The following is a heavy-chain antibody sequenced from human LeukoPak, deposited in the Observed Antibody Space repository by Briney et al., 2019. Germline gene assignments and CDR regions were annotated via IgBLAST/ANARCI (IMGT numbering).Heavy chain of an antibody. Sequence: SGTLSLTCAVSSGSITTTNWWTWVRQPPGKGLEWIGEIHHSGTTHYNPSLKTRVTISVDNSKNQFSLKLTSMTAADTAVYYCARDSAPGGSYYPFDYWGQGTLVTVSS. CDR1: SGSITTTNW. CDR3: ARDSAPGGSYYPFDY. D-gene: IGHD1-26*01. V-gene: IGHV4-4*02. CDR2: IHHSGTT. J-gene: IGHJ4*02.